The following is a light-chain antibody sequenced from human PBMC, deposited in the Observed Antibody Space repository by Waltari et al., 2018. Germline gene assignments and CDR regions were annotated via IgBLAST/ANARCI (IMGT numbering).Light chain of an antibody. CDR2: YDD. Sequence: QSVLTQPPSVSAAPRQRVTMSCSGSTSNIGNNGVSWYKQVPGKAPELLIYYDDLLPSGVSDRFSGSKSGASASLAISGLQSEDAAVYYCAAWDDGLSGLVFGGGTQLTVL. J-gene: IGLJ2*01. CDR3: AAWDDGLSGLV. CDR1: TSNIGNNG. V-gene: IGLV1-36*01.